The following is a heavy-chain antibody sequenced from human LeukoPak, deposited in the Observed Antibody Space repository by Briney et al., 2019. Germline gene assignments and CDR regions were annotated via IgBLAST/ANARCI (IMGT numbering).Heavy chain of an antibody. J-gene: IGHJ3*02. V-gene: IGHV4-4*07. Sequence: PSETLSLTCTVSGGSISTYYWSWIRQPAGKGLEWIGRIHTSGNTNQNPSLKSRVTMSVDTSKNQLSLNLSSLTAADTAVYYCARAVIVGRAFDIWGQGTMVTVSS. CDR1: GGSISTYY. D-gene: IGHD3-22*01. CDR3: ARAVIVGRAFDI. CDR2: IHTSGNT.